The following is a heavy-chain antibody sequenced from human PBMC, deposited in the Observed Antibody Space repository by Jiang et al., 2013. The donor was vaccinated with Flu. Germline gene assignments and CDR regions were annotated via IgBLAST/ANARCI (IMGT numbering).Heavy chain of an antibody. CDR2: INPNSGGT. CDR1: GYTFTGYY. Sequence: VQLVESGAEVKKPGASVKVSCKASGYTFTGYYMHWVRQAPGQGLEWMGWINPNSGGTNYAQKFQGWVTMTRDTSISTAYMELSRLRSDDTAVYYCARDISYYYGSGSYGVGHDYWGQGTLVTVSS. CDR3: ARDISYYYGSGSYGVGHDY. J-gene: IGHJ4*02. V-gene: IGHV1-2*04. D-gene: IGHD3-10*01.